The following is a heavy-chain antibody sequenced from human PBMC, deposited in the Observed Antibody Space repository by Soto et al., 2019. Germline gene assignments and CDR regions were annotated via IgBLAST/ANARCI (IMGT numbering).Heavy chain of an antibody. V-gene: IGHV3-23*01. Sequence: EVQLLESGGDLVQSGGSLRLSCEASGFTFSDFGMSWVRQIPGKGLEWVSTVNNDGRNTHYADSVEGRFTISRDNSKNTLYLQMGSLRAEDTVIYYCAKDARNEESLFDYWGQGTLVTVSS. CDR3: AKDARNEESLFDY. CDR2: VNNDGRNT. CDR1: GFTFSDFG. J-gene: IGHJ4*02.